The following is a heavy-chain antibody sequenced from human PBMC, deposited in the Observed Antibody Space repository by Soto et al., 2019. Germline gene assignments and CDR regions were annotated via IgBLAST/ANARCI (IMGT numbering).Heavy chain of an antibody. V-gene: IGHV3-74*01. CDR2: INRDGTSI. D-gene: IGHD2-8*01. Sequence: GGSLRLSCVASGFAFNTYWMHWVRQAPGKGLIWLSRINRDGTSIAYADSVVRCRFTISRGNAKDTVYLQMNSLRVDDRAVYYCLREMGLTKYVDLVGLFALVTVAS. J-gene: IGHJ2*01. CDR1: GFAFNTYW. CDR3: LREMGLTKYVDL.